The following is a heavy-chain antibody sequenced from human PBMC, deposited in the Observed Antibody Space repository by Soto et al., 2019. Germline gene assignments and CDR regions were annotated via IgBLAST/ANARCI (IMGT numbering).Heavy chain of an antibody. V-gene: IGHV4-34*01. CDR2: INHSGST. D-gene: IGHD6-13*01. J-gene: IGHJ5*02. CDR1: GGSFSGYY. CDR3: ARKRGHSSSWYKQNWFDP. Sequence: NPSETLSLTCAVYGGSFSGYYWSWIRQPPGKGLEWIGEINHSGSTNYNPSLKSRVTISVDTSKNQFSLKLSSVTAADTAVYYCARKRGHSSSWYKQNWFDPWGQGTLVTVSS.